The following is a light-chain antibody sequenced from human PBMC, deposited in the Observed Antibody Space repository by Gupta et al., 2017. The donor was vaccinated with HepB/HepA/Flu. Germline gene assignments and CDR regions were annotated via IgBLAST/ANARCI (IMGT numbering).Light chain of an antibody. CDR3: SSYTSSSTLL. J-gene: IGLJ2*01. Sequence: QSALTQPASVSGSPGQSITISCTGTSSDVGGYNYVSWYQQHPGKAPKLMIYDVSNRPSGVSNRFSGSESGNTASLTISGLQAEDEADYYCSSYTSSSTLLFGGGTKLTVL. V-gene: IGLV2-14*03. CDR1: SSDVGGYNY. CDR2: DVS.